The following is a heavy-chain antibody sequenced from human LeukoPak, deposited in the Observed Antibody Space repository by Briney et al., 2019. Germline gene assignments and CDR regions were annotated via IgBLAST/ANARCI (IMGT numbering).Heavy chain of an antibody. Sequence: PGGSLRLSCAASGFTFDDYTMHWVRQAPGKGLEWVSLISWDGGSTYYADSVKGRFTISRDNSKNSLYLQMNSLRTEDTALYYCASSGWYRGIKKLHPFDYWGQGTLVTVSS. CDR3: ASSGWYRGIKKLHPFDY. D-gene: IGHD6-19*01. J-gene: IGHJ4*02. CDR1: GFTFDDYT. CDR2: ISWDGGST. V-gene: IGHV3-43*01.